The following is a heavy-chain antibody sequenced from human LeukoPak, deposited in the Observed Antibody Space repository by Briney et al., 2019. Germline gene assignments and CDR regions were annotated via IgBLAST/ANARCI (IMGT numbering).Heavy chain of an antibody. CDR3: AGVPAAMSDLLDAFDI. CDR1: GGSISSGDYY. Sequence: PSEALSLTCTVSGGSISSGDYYWSWIRQPPGKGLEWIGYIYYSGSTYYNPSLKSRVTISVDTSKNQFSLKLSSVTAADTAVYYCAGVPAAMSDLLDAFDIWGQGTMVTVSP. CDR2: IYYSGST. V-gene: IGHV4-30-4*01. D-gene: IGHD2-2*01. J-gene: IGHJ3*02.